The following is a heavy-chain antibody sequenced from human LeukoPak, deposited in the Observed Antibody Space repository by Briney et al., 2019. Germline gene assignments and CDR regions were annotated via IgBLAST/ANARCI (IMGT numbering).Heavy chain of an antibody. V-gene: IGHV2-70*11. CDR1: GFSFSTSGMC. Sequence: SGPALVKPTQTLTLTCTFSGFSFSTSGMCVSWIRQPPGKALEWLARIDWDGDKWYSTSLKTRLTISKDTSKNQVVLTMTNMDPVDTATYYCARKGSAWNYFDYWGQGALVTVSS. J-gene: IGHJ4*02. CDR2: IDWDGDK. D-gene: IGHD6-19*01. CDR3: ARKGSAWNYFDY.